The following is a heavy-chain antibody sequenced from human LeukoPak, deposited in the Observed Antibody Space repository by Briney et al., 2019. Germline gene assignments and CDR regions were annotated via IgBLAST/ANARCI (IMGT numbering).Heavy chain of an antibody. CDR1: GFSFSTYG. CDR3: AKDGRGGRSGYFDY. V-gene: IGHV3-33*06. D-gene: IGHD5-24*01. Sequence: GVSLRLSCAASGFSFSTYGIHWVRQAPGKGLEWVAVIWHDGSAQFYGDSVKGRFSISRDDSENTVYLQMDSLRVEDTALYYCAKDGRGGRSGYFDYWGQGTLVTVSS. J-gene: IGHJ4*02. CDR2: IWHDGSAQ.